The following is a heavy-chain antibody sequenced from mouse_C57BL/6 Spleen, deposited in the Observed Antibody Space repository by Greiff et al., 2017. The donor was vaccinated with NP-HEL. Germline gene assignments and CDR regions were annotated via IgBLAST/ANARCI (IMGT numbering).Heavy chain of an antibody. J-gene: IGHJ4*01. D-gene: IGHD1-1*01. CDR3: ARDYYGSSNYAMDY. CDR2: ISDGGSYT. V-gene: IGHV5-4*03. CDR1: GFTFSSSA. Sequence: EVKLMESGGGLVKPGGSLKLSCAASGFTFSSSAMSWVRQTPEKRLEWVATISDGGSYTYYPDNVKGRFTISRDNAKNNLYLQMSHLKSEDTAMYYCARDYYGSSNYAMDYWGQGTSVTVSS.